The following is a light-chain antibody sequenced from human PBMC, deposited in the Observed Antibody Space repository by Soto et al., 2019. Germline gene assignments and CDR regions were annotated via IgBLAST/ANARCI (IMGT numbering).Light chain of an antibody. CDR2: SNN. CDR1: SSNIGSNT. Sequence: QSVLTQPPSASGTPGQRVTISCSGSSSNIGSNTVSWYQHLPGTAPKLLIYSNNQRPSGVPDRFSGSKSGTSASLTISGLQAEDETDYYCSSYTSNHTLVFGTGTKLTVL. V-gene: IGLV1-44*01. J-gene: IGLJ1*01. CDR3: SSYTSNHTLV.